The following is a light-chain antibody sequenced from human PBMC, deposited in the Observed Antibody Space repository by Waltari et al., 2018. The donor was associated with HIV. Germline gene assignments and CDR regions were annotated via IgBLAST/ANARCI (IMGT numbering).Light chain of an antibody. Sequence: QSALTQPPSASGSPGQSVTLSCTGTSSDVGGYNYVSWHQQHPGKAPKLMIYDVIKSPSGVPVRFSVSNSANTASLTVSVLQPEDEADYYCSSHAGSKVVFGGGTRLTVL. CDR2: DVI. J-gene: IGLJ2*01. CDR3: SSHAGSKVV. CDR1: SSDVGGYNY. V-gene: IGLV2-8*01.